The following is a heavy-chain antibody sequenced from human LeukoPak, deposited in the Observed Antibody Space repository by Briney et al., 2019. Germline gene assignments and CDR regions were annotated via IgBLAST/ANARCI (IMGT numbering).Heavy chain of an antibody. J-gene: IGHJ4*02. D-gene: IGHD3-3*01. Sequence: ASVKVSCKASGYTFTGYYMHWVRQAPGQGLEWMGWISAYNGNTNYAQKLQGRVTMTTDTSTSTAYMELRSLRSDDTAVYYCARAVRGYDFWSGYSNFDYWGQGTLVTVSS. V-gene: IGHV1-18*04. CDR1: GYTFTGYY. CDR3: ARAVRGYDFWSGYSNFDY. CDR2: ISAYNGNT.